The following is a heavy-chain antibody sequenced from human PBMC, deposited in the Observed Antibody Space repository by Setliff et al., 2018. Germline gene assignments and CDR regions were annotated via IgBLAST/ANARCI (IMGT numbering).Heavy chain of an antibody. D-gene: IGHD6-25*01. J-gene: IGHJ3*02. CDR3: ARSAANGGHDPFDI. V-gene: IGHV3-48*04. Sequence: GGSLRLSCAASGFPFRIYSMHWVRQAPGKGLEWIAFINRSGSIIYYADSVKGRFTVSRDNAKNSLYLQMNSLRADDTAVYYCARSAANGGHDPFDIWGQGTMVTVSS. CDR1: GFPFRIYS. CDR2: INRSGSII.